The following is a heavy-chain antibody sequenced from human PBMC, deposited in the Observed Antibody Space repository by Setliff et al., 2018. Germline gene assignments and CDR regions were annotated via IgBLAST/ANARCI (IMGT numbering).Heavy chain of an antibody. J-gene: IGHJ5*02. CDR2: FHTSGST. D-gene: IGHD1-26*01. Sequence: LSLTCTVSGGSISDNYWSWIRQPAGKGLEWIGRFHTSGSTTYNPSLKSRVTISVDTSKNQVSLKVRSLTAADTAVYYCARVIEMPGRHNWFDPWGHGTLVTVSS. CDR1: GGSISDNY. V-gene: IGHV4-4*07. CDR3: ARVIEMPGRHNWFDP.